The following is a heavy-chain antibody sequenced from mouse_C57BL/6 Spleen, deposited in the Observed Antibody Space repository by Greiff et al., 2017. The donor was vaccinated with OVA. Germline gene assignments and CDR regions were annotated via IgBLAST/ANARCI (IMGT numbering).Heavy chain of an antibody. CDR2: INPGDGDT. Sequence: QVQLQQSGPELVKPGASVKISCKASGYAFSSSWMNWVKQRPGKGLEWIGRINPGDGDTNYNGKFKGKATLTADKSSSTAYMQLSSLTSEDSAVYFCARDYSSSMDYWGQGTSVTVSS. CDR1: GYAFSSSW. D-gene: IGHD2-5*01. V-gene: IGHV1-82*01. J-gene: IGHJ4*01. CDR3: ARDYSSSMDY.